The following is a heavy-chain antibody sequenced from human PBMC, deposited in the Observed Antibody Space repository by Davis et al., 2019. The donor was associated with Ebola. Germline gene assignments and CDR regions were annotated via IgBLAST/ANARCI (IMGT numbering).Heavy chain of an antibody. D-gene: IGHD3-9*01. CDR1: GFELSLYC. CDR3: VRHDKDYSSFYGMDF. V-gene: IGHV5-51*01. J-gene: IGHJ6*02. Sequence: PGGSLRLSCQPSGFELSLYCIGWVRQMSGKGLEWMGFLCPGGLDLKYSPSFEGRVTISFDTPKETVFLEWDRLRASDTATYYCVRHDKDYSSFYGMDFWGQGTTVTVSS. CDR2: LCPGGLDL.